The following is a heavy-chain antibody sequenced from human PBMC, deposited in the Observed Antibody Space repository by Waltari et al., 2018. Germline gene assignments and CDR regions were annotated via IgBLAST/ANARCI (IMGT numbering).Heavy chain of an antibody. V-gene: IGHV4-39*01. J-gene: IGHJ4*02. CDR1: GGSIRSSSYY. CDR2: IYYSGST. CDR3: ASPGCSSTSCYRGRGFDY. D-gene: IGHD2-2*01. Sequence: QLQLQESGPGLVKPSETLSPTRTVSGGSIRSSSYYWGWIRPPPGKGLEWIGSIYYSGSTYYNPSLKSRVTISVDTSKNQFSLKLSSVTAADTAVYYCASPGCSSTSCYRGRGFDYWGQGTLVTVSS.